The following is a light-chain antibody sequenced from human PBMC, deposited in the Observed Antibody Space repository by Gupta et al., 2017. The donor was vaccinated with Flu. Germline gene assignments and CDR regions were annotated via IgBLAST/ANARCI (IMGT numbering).Light chain of an antibody. J-gene: IGLJ3*02. V-gene: IGLV4-69*01. Sequence: QLVLTQSPSASASLGASVKLTCTLSSGHSSYAIAWHQQQPEKGPRYLMKLNSDGGHNKGDGIPDRFSGSSSGAERYLTISSLQSEDEADYYCQTWGTGIWVFGGGTKLTVL. CDR1: SGHSSYA. CDR3: QTWGTGIWV. CDR2: LNSDGGH.